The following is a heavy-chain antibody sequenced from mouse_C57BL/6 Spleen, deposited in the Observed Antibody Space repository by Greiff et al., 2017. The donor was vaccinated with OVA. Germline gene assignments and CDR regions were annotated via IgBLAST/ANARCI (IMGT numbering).Heavy chain of an antibody. CDR3: ASDYYGSSHWYFDV. D-gene: IGHD1-1*01. CDR1: GYTFTSYW. V-gene: IGHV1-72*01. J-gene: IGHJ1*03. CDR2: IDPNSGGT. Sequence: QVHVKQPGAELVKPGASVKLSCKASGYTFTSYWMHWVKQRPGRGLEWIGRIDPNSGGTKYNEKFKSKATLTADKPSSTACMQLSSLTSEDSAVYDCASDYYGSSHWYFDVWGKGTTVTVSS.